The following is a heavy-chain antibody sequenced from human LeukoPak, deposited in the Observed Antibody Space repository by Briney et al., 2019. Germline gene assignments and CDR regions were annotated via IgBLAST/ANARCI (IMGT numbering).Heavy chain of an antibody. CDR2: IIPILGIA. Sequence: SVTVSSKASGGTFSSYAISWVRQAPGQGLEWMGGIIPILGIANYAQKFQGRVTITADKSTSTAYMELSSLRSEDTAVYYCARLDAYCGGDCFYAFDIWGQGTMVTVSS. CDR1: GGTFSSYA. V-gene: IGHV1-69*10. D-gene: IGHD2-21*02. J-gene: IGHJ3*02. CDR3: ARLDAYCGGDCFYAFDI.